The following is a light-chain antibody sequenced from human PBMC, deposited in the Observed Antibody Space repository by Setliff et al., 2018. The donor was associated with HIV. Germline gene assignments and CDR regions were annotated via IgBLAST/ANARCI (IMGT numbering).Light chain of an antibody. CDR2: EVS. V-gene: IGLV2-14*01. CDR3: SSYTSSSTLV. CDR1: SSDVGAYTY. Sequence: QSVLTQPASVSGSPGQSITISCSGTSSDVGAYTYVSWYQHHPGKAPKLLIYEVSNRPSGVSNRFSGSKSGNTASLTISGLQAEDEADYYCSSYTSSSTLVFGTGTKGTVL. J-gene: IGLJ1*01.